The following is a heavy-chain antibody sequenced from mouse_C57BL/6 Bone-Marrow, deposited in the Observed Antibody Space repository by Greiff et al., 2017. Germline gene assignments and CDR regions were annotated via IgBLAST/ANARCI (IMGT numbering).Heavy chain of an antibody. CDR1: GFNIKDDY. D-gene: IGHD1-1*01. CDR3: TTLYGSGDY. Sequence: VQLKQSGAELVRPGASVKLSCTASGFNIKDDYMHWVKQRPEQGLEWIGWIDPENGDTEYASKFQGKATITADTSSNTAYLQLSSLTSEDTAVYYCTTLYGSGDYWGQGTTLTVSA. CDR2: IDPENGDT. V-gene: IGHV14-4*01. J-gene: IGHJ2*01.